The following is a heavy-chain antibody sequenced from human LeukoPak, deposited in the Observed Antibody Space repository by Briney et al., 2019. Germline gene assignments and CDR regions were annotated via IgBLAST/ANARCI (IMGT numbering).Heavy chain of an antibody. Sequence: GGSLRLSCAASGFTFTNYAMNGVRQAPGKGLEWLSAISSSGGTTCYADSVKGRFTISRDNSRNTLYLQMNSLRVADTAVYFCTKVRLSNLYYYYGMDVWGQGTTVTASS. V-gene: IGHV3-23*01. J-gene: IGHJ6*02. CDR3: TKVRLSNLYYYYGMDV. D-gene: IGHD2-21*02. CDR1: GFTFTNYA. CDR2: ISSSGGTT.